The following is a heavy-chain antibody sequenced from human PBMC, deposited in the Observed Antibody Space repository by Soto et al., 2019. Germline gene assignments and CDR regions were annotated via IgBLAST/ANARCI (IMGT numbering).Heavy chain of an antibody. CDR1: GGSVSSGSYY. D-gene: IGHD5-12*01. CDR3: ARMMATITRFDY. V-gene: IGHV4-61*01. J-gene: IGHJ4*02. Sequence: QVQLQESGPGLVKPSETLSLTCTVSGGSVSSGSYYWSWIRQPPGKGLEWIGYIYYSGSTNYNPSLKSRVNISVDTSKNQFSLKLSSVTAADTAVYYCARMMATITRFDYWGQGTLVTVSS. CDR2: IYYSGST.